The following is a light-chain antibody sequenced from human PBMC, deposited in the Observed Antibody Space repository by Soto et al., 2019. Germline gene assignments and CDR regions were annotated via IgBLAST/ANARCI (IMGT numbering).Light chain of an antibody. J-gene: IGLJ2*01. CDR2: EVS. CDR3: SSYAGSNNLI. CDR1: SSDIGAYNY. V-gene: IGLV2-8*01. Sequence: LTQPPSASGSPGQSVTISCTGTSSDIGAYNYVSWYQQHPGKAPKLMIYEVSQRPSGVPDRFSGSKSGNTAALTVSGLQAEDEADYYCSSYAGSNNLIFGGGTKLTVL.